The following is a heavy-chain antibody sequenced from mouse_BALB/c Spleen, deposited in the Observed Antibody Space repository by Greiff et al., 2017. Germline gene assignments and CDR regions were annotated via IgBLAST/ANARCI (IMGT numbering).Heavy chain of an antibody. Sequence: VQLQQSGPSLVQPSQSLSITCTVSGFSLTSYGVHWVRQSPGKGLEWLGVIWRGGSTDYNAAFMSRLSITKDNSKSQVFFKMNSLQADDTAIYYCAMISTMISTPSFAYWGPGTLVTVSA. D-gene: IGHD2-4*01. CDR2: IWRGGST. CDR3: AMISTMISTPSFAY. CDR1: GFSLTSYG. V-gene: IGHV2-5-1*01. J-gene: IGHJ3*01.